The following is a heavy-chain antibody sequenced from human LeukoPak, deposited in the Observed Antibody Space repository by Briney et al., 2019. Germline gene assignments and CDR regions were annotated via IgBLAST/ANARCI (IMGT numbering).Heavy chain of an antibody. CDR2: ISSSGSTI. CDR3: ARESSGTPDY. J-gene: IGHJ4*02. D-gene: IGHD3-22*01. CDR1: GFTFSSYE. Sequence: GGSLRLSCAASGFTFSSYEMNWVRQAPGKGLEWVSYISSSGSTIYYADSVKGRFTISRDNAKKSLYLQMNSLRAEGTAVYYCARESSGTPDYWGQGTLVTVSS. V-gene: IGHV3-48*03.